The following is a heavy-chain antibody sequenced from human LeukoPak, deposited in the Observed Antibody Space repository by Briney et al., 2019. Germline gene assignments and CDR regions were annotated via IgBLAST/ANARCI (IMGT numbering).Heavy chain of an antibody. D-gene: IGHD2-2*01. V-gene: IGHV3-23*01. CDR2: IIGSSGST. CDR1: GFTFSSYA. CDR3: AKDVVAGQAANDGAQFDY. J-gene: IGHJ4*02. Sequence: PGRSLRPSRAASGFTFSSYAVRSARHEPGKGLEWVSAIIGSSGSTYYAESVKGRFTISRDKSKNTLYLQMNSLRAEDTAVYYCAKDVVAGQAANDGAQFDYWGQGTLVTVSS.